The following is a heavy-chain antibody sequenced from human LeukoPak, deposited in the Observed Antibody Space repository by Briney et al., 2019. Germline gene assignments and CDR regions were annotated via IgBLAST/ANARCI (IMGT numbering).Heavy chain of an antibody. CDR2: IYYSGST. Sequence: SETLSLTCTVSGGSISSYYWSWIRQPPGKGLEWIGYIYYSGSTNYDPSLKSRVTISVDTSKNQFSLKLSSVTAADTAVYYCARGSFWRGYYYYYYYMDVWGKGTTVTVSS. CDR1: GGSISSYY. CDR3: ARGSFWRGYYYYYYYMDV. J-gene: IGHJ6*03. D-gene: IGHD3-3*01. V-gene: IGHV4-59*01.